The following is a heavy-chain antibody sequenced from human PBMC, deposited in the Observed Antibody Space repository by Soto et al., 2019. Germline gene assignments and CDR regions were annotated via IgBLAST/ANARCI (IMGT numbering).Heavy chain of an antibody. V-gene: IGHV3-11*01. CDR3: ARDRYCTNGVCTTGYYYYYYMDV. D-gene: IGHD2-8*01. J-gene: IGHJ6*03. CDR2: ISSSGSTI. Sequence: GGSLRLSCAASGFTFSDYYMSWIRQAPGKGLEWVSYISSSGSTIYYADSVKGRFTISRDNAKNSLYLQMNSLRAEDPAVYYCARDRYCTNGVCTTGYYYYYYMDVWGKGTTVTVSS. CDR1: GFTFSDYY.